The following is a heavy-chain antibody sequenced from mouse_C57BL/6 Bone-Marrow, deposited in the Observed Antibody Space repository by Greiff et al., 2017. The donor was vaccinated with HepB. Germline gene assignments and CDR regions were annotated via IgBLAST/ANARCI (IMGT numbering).Heavy chain of an antibody. V-gene: IGHV1-5*01. CDR3: NAGCSSYDYAMDY. J-gene: IGHJ4*01. CDR2: IYPGNSDT. D-gene: IGHD1-1*01. Sequence: VQLQQSGTVLARPGASVKMSCKTSGYTFTSYWMHWVKQRPGQGLEWIGAIYPGNSDTSYNQKFKGKAKLTAVTSARTAYMELSSLTNEDAAVYYCNAGCSSYDYAMDYWGQGTSVTVSS. CDR1: GYTFTSYW.